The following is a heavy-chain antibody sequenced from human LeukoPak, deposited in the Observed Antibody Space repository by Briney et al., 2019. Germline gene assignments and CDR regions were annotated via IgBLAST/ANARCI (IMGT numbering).Heavy chain of an antibody. J-gene: IGHJ4*02. D-gene: IGHD3-10*01. V-gene: IGHV3-9*01. CDR3: ARLTSGTHPNFDY. CDR2: ISWNSGSI. Sequence: GRSLRLSCAASGFTFDDYAMHWVRQAPGKGLEWVSGISWNSGSIGYADSVKGRFTISRDNAKNSLYLQMNSLRAEDTAVYYCARLTSGTHPNFDYWGQGTLVTVSS. CDR1: GFTFDDYA.